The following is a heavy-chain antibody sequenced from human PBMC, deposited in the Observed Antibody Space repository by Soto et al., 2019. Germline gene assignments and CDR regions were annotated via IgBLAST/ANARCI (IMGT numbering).Heavy chain of an antibody. CDR1: GGSIISTSYY. D-gene: IGHD2-15*01. CDR3: ARYCSGSSCSRDAFDI. J-gene: IGHJ3*02. CDR2: VYYSGST. Sequence: QLQLQESGPGLVKPSETLSLTCTVSGGSIISTSYYWGWIRQPPGKGLEWIGNVYYSGSTYFNPSLKSRVTISVDTSKNQFSLKLSSVTAADTAVYYCARYCSGSSCSRDAFDIWGQGTMVTVSS. V-gene: IGHV4-39*01.